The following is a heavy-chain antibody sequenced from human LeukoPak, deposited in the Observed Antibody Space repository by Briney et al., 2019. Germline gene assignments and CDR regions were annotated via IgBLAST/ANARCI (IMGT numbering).Heavy chain of an antibody. V-gene: IGHV3-21*01. J-gene: IGHJ4*02. CDR1: GFTFSSYS. CDR2: ISSSSSYI. CDR3: ARDLEGQWLVEGGYFDY. Sequence: GGSLRLSCAASGFTFSSYSMNWVRQAPGKGLEWVSSISSSSSYIYYADSVKGRFTISRDNAKNSLYLQMNRLRAEDTAVYYCARDLEGQWLVEGGYFDYWGQGTLVTVSS. D-gene: IGHD6-19*01.